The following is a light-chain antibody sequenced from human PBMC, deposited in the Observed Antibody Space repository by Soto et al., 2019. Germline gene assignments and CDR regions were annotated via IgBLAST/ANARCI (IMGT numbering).Light chain of an antibody. V-gene: IGKV1-9*01. CDR2: AAS. Sequence: DIQLTQSPSFLSASVGDRFTITCLAIQAISSFLAWYQQRPGKAPKLLIFAASILQTGVPSRFRGSGSGTEFTLTISSLQPEDFETYYCQQFNTYPRTFGQGTKVDIK. CDR1: QAISSF. CDR3: QQFNTYPRT. J-gene: IGKJ1*01.